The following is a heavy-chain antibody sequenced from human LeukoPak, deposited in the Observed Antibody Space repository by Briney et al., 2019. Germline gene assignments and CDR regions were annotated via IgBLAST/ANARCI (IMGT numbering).Heavy chain of an antibody. V-gene: IGHV4-59*01. Sequence: SETLSLTCTVSGGSISSYYWSWIRQPPGKGLEWLGYIYYTGSTNYNPSLKSRVTISVDASKNQFSLKLNSMTAADTALYYCARGLSWGPYYFDYWGQGTLVTVSS. CDR1: GGSISSYY. D-gene: IGHD4/OR15-4a*01. CDR2: IYYTGST. CDR3: ARGLSWGPYYFDY. J-gene: IGHJ4*02.